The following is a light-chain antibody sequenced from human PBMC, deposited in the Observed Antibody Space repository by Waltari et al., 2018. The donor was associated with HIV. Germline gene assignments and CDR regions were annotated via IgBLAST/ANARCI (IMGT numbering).Light chain of an antibody. CDR1: SSDVGSYNF. J-gene: IGLJ2*01. Sequence: QSALTQPASVSGSPGQSITISCTGTSSDVGSYNFVSWYQQHPGNAPKLICYEGDKRPSGVSYRFSGSKSGSMASLTISGLQAEDEADYYCCSYAGSSTYVVFGGGTQLTVL. CDR2: EGD. V-gene: IGLV2-23*01. CDR3: CSYAGSSTYVV.